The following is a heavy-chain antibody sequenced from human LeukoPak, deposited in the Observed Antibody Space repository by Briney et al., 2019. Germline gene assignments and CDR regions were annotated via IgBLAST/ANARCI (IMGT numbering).Heavy chain of an antibody. Sequence: PGGSLRLSCAASGFTFGTSWMSWVRQAPGKGLEWLANIYVDGIEKYYVDSVKGRFTISRDNAKNSVYLQMDSLRVEDTAVYYCATCSGGRCYSKGFDYWGQGTLVTVSS. CDR1: GFTFGTSW. CDR3: ATCSGGRCYSKGFDY. V-gene: IGHV3-7*01. J-gene: IGHJ4*02. CDR2: IYVDGIEK. D-gene: IGHD2-15*01.